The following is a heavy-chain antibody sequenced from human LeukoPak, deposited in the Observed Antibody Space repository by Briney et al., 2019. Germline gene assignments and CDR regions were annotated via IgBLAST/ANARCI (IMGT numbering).Heavy chain of an antibody. Sequence: SETLSLTCTVSGGSINNYYWSWIRQPAGKGLEWIGRIYTRGSTNYNPSLKSRVTISVDTSKNQFSLKLSSVTAADTAVYYCARDYSDYGDSRGGMDVWGQGTTVTVSS. V-gene: IGHV4-4*07. D-gene: IGHD4-17*01. CDR3: ARDYSDYGDSRGGMDV. CDR2: IYTRGST. CDR1: GGSINNYY. J-gene: IGHJ6*02.